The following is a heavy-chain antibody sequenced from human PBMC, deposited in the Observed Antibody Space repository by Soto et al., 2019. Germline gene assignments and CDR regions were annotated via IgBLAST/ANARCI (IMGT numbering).Heavy chain of an antibody. CDR2: ISYDGSNK. J-gene: IGHJ6*02. Sequence: PGGPLRLSCAASGFTFSSYGMHWVRQAPGKGLEGVAVISYDGSNKYYAASVKGRFTISRDHSKNTLYLQMNSLRAEDTAVYYCAKDRRGIAVAGTLEPYYYGMDVWGQGTTVTVSS. D-gene: IGHD6-19*01. V-gene: IGHV3-30*18. CDR3: AKDRRGIAVAGTLEPYYYGMDV. CDR1: GFTFSSYG.